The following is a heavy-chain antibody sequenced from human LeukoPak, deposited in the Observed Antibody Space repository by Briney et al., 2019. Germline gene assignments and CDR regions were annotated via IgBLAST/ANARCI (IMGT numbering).Heavy chain of an antibody. CDR1: GYSFTDYW. D-gene: IGHD3-10*01. V-gene: IGHV5-10-1*01. Sequence: GESLRISCKAFGYSFTDYWISWVRQMPGKGLEWMGRIDPSDSYTSYSPSFRGHVTISSDVSISTAYLQWSSLQASDTAMCFCARTRSGGFYNPYYFDYWGQGSLVSVSS. CDR3: ARTRSGGFYNPYYFDY. J-gene: IGHJ4*02. CDR2: IDPSDSYT.